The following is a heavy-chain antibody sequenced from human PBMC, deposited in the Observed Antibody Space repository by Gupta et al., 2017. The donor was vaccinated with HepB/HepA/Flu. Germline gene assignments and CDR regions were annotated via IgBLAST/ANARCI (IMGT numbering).Heavy chain of an antibody. CDR3: ERVRSGYSYDD. V-gene: IGHV3-7*03. Sequence: EVQLVESGGGLVQPGGSLSLSCAASGFTFSNYWMTWVRQAPGKGLEWVATVQQGGNKKRYVDSVKGRVTISRDNAKNSLYRQVTSLRAEDTAGEYCERVRSGYSYDDWGQGTRGTGSS. CDR1: GFTFSNYW. D-gene: IGHD3-3*01. J-gene: IGHJ4*02. CDR2: VQQGGNKK.